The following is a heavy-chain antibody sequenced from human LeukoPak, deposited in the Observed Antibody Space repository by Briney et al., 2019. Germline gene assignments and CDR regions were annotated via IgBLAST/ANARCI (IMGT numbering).Heavy chain of an antibody. CDR1: GYTFTGYY. CDR3: ARGSITIFGVVIIQDYGMDV. D-gene: IGHD3-3*01. V-gene: IGHV1-2*02. J-gene: IGHJ6*02. CDR2: INPNSGGT. Sequence: ASVKVSCKASGYTFTGYYMHWVRQAPGQGLEWMGWINPNSGGTNYAQKFQSRVTMTRDTSISTAYMELSRLRSDDTAVYYCARGSITIFGVVIIQDYGMDVWGQGTTVTVSS.